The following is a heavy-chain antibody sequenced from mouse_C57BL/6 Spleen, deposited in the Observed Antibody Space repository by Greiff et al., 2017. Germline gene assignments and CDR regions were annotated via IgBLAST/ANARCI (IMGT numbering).Heavy chain of an antibody. CDR1: GFTFSSYG. CDR3: ARQRWDYDPWFAY. Sequence: DVKLVESGGDLVKPGGSLKLSCAASGFTFSSYGISWVRQTPDKRLEWVATISSGGSYTYYPASVKGRFTISRDNAKNTLYLQMSSLKSEDTAMYYCARQRWDYDPWFAYWGQGTLVTVSA. D-gene: IGHD2-4*01. V-gene: IGHV5-6*02. J-gene: IGHJ3*01. CDR2: ISSGGSYT.